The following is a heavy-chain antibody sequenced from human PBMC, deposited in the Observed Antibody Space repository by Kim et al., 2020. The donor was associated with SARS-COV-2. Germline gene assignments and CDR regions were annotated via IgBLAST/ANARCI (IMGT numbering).Heavy chain of an antibody. D-gene: IGHD3-22*01. Sequence: SQTLSLTCTVSGYSISSGYYWGWIRQPPGKGLEWIGSIYHSGSTYYNPSLKSRVTISVDTSKNQFSLKLSSVTAADTAVYYCARGGYDSSGYYYPHLPDYWGQGTLVTVSS. J-gene: IGHJ4*02. CDR2: IYHSGST. V-gene: IGHV4-38-2*02. CDR1: GYSISSGYY. CDR3: ARGGYDSSGYYYPHLPDY.